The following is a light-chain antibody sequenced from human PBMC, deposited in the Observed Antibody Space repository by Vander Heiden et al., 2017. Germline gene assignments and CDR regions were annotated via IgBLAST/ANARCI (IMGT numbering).Light chain of an antibody. CDR3: CSLAGASTFV. CDR1: SSDVGSYNL. Sequence: QSALTQPASVSGSPGQSITISCTGTSSDVGSYNLVSWYQQHPGKAPKVMIYEVNKRPSGVSNRFSGSKSGNTASLTISGLQAEDEADYYCCSLAGASTFVFGTGTKVIV. V-gene: IGLV2-23*02. J-gene: IGLJ1*01. CDR2: EVN.